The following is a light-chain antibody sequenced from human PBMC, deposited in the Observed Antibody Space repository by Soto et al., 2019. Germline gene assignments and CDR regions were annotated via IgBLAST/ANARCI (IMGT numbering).Light chain of an antibody. CDR1: SSDVGSYNL. J-gene: IGLJ2*01. CDR3: CSYAASVV. Sequence: QSALTQPASVSGSPGQSITISCTGTSSDVGSYNLVSWYQQHPGEAPKLMIYEGSKRPSGVSNRFSGSKSGNTASLTISGLQAEDEADYYCCSYAASVVFGGGTKLTAL. V-gene: IGLV2-23*01. CDR2: EGS.